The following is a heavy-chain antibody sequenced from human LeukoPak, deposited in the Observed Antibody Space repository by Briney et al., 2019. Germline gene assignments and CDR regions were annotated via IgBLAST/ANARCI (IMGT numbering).Heavy chain of an antibody. CDR1: GFTFSSYA. J-gene: IGHJ4*02. V-gene: IGHV3-23*01. Sequence: GGSLRLPCAGSGFTFSSYAMSWVRQAPGKGLEWVSAISGSGGSTYYADSVKGRFTISRDNSKNTLYLQMNSLRAVDTAVYYCAKAHAAGCYSYWGQGTLVTVSS. CDR3: AKAHAAGCYSY. D-gene: IGHD2-21*02. CDR2: ISGSGGST.